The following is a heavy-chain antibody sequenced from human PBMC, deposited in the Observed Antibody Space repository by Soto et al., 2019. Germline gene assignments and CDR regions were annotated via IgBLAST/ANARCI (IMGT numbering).Heavy chain of an antibody. CDR2: IWYDGSNK. V-gene: IGHV3-33*01. Sequence: QVQLVESGGGVVQPGRSLRLSCAASGFTFSSYGMHWVRQAPGKGLEWVAVIWYDGSNKYYADSVKGRFTISRDNSKNTQYLQMNSLRAEDTAVYYCARAGDYGSLYGMDVWGQGTTVTVSS. D-gene: IGHD4-17*01. J-gene: IGHJ6*02. CDR3: ARAGDYGSLYGMDV. CDR1: GFTFSSYG.